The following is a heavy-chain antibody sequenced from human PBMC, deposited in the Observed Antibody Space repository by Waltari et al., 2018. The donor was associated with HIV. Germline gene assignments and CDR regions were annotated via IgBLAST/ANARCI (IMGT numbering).Heavy chain of an antibody. CDR1: GGSISSSSYY. CDR3: ARQGYNWNYDWYFDL. CDR2: IYYSGST. D-gene: IGHD1-7*01. Sequence: QLQLQESGPGLVKPSETLSLTCTVSGGSISSSSYYWGWIRQPPGKGLEWIGSIYYSGSTYYNPSLKSRVTISVDTSKNQFSLKLSSVTAADTAVYYCARQGYNWNYDWYFDLWGRGTLVTVSS. J-gene: IGHJ2*01. V-gene: IGHV4-39*01.